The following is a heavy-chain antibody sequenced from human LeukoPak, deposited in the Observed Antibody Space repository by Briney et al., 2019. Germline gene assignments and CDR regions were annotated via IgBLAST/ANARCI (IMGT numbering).Heavy chain of an antibody. CDR2: IYYSGTT. V-gene: IGHV4-59*01. CDR3: AKEGYASGWHTD. CDR1: GASISSSY. D-gene: IGHD6-19*01. Sequence: SETLSLTCTVPGASISSSYWTWIRQPPGKGLEWIGYIYYSGTTNYNPSLKSRVTISVDMSRNQFSLKLRSVTDADTAVYYCAKEGYASGWHTDWGQGTLVTVSS. J-gene: IGHJ4*02.